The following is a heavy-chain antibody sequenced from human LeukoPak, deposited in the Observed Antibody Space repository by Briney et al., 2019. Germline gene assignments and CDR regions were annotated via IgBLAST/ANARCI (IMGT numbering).Heavy chain of an antibody. D-gene: IGHD6-6*01. Sequence: ASVKISCKGSGYSFTSYWIGWVRQMPGKGLEWMGIIYPGDSDTRYSPSFQGQVTISADKSISTAYLQWSSLKASDTAMYYCARREYSSSRGPDYWGQGTLVTVSS. CDR3: ARREYSSSRGPDY. J-gene: IGHJ4*02. V-gene: IGHV5-51*01. CDR1: GYSFTSYW. CDR2: IYPGDSDT.